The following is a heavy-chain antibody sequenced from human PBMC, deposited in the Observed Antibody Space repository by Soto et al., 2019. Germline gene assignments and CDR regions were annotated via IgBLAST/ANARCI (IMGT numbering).Heavy chain of an antibody. V-gene: IGHV3-73*01. D-gene: IGHD3-10*01. CDR2: IRSKPNNYAT. CDR3: TRFPGGSGPD. CDR1: GFTFSGSA. Sequence: GSLRLSCAASGFTFSGSAMHLVRQASGKGLEWVGHIRSKPNNYATAYAASVKGRFTISRDDSKNTAYLQMNSLKTEDTAVYYCTRFPGGSGPDWGQGTLVTVSS. J-gene: IGHJ1*01.